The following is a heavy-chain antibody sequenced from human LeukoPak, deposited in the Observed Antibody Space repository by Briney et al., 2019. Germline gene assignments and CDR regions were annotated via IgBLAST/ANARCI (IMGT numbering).Heavy chain of an antibody. D-gene: IGHD1-1*01. Sequence: SETLSLTCTVSGGSISSYYWSWIRQPPGKGLEWVGYIYYSGSTNYNPSLKSRVTISVDTSKNQFSLKLSSVTAADTAVYYCARDSLERPLDYWGQGTLVTVSS. CDR3: ARDSLERPLDY. J-gene: IGHJ4*02. V-gene: IGHV4-59*01. CDR2: IYYSGST. CDR1: GGSISSYY.